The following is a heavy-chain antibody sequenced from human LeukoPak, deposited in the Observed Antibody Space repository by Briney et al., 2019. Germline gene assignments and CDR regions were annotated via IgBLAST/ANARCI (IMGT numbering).Heavy chain of an antibody. J-gene: IGHJ3*02. CDR3: ARVLGYCSSTSCHWGRGQVDAFDI. D-gene: IGHD2-2*01. Sequence: SETLSLTCTVSGGSISSGGYYWSWVRQPPGKGLEWIGYIYHSGSTYYNPSLKSRVTISVDRSKNQFSLKLSSVTAADTAVYYCARVLGYCSSTSCHWGRGQVDAFDIWGQGTMVTVSS. CDR1: GGSISSGGYY. V-gene: IGHV4-30-2*01. CDR2: IYHSGST.